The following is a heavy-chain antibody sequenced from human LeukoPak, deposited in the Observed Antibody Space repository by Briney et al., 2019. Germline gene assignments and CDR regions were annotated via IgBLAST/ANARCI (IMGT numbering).Heavy chain of an antibody. J-gene: IGHJ5*02. Sequence: GGSLRLSCAASGFTFSGSAMHWVHQASGKGLEWVGRIRSKANTYATAYAASVKGRFTISRDDSKNTAYLQMNSLKTEDTAVYYCARSTGDSTRNWFDPWGQGTLVTVS. CDR2: IRSKANTYAT. CDR1: GFTFSGSA. CDR3: ARSTGDSTRNWFDP. D-gene: IGHD2-21*02. V-gene: IGHV3-73*01.